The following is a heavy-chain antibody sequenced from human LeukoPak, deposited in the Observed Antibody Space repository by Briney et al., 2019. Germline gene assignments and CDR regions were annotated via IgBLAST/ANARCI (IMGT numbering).Heavy chain of an antibody. J-gene: IGHJ4*02. Sequence: SETLSLTCTVSGGSISSYYWSXIRQPPXXXXXXXXXXYYSGSTNYNPSLKSRVTISVDTSKNQFSLKLSSVTAADTAVYYCARHLKAYYYDSSGCYFDYWGQGTLVTVSS. CDR3: ARHLKAYYYDSSGCYFDY. CDR2: XYYSGST. V-gene: IGHV4-59*08. D-gene: IGHD3-22*01. CDR1: GGSISSYY.